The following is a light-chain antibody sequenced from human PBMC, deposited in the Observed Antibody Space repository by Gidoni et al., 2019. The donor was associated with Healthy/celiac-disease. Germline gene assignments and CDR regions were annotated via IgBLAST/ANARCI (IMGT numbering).Light chain of an antibody. Sequence: DIVMTQSPATLSVSPGERATLSCRASQSVSSNLAWYQQKPGQAPRLLIYGASTRATGIPARFSGSGSETEFTLTISSLQSEDFAVYYCQQYNNWPPEYTFGQXTKLEIK. V-gene: IGKV3-15*01. CDR3: QQYNNWPPEYT. CDR1: QSVSSN. J-gene: IGKJ2*01. CDR2: GAS.